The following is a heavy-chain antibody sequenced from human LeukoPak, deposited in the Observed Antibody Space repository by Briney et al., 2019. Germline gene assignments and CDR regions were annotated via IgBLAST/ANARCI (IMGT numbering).Heavy chain of an antibody. V-gene: IGHV1-18*01. Sequence: ASVKVSCKASGYTFTSYGISWVRQAPGQGLEWMGWISAYNGNTNYAQKLQGRVTMTTDTSTSTAYMEQRSLRSDATAVYSCPREIWESGSYFDYWGQGTLVTVSS. CDR3: PREIWESGSYFDY. CDR2: ISAYNGNT. CDR1: GYTFTSYG. J-gene: IGHJ4*02. D-gene: IGHD3-16*01.